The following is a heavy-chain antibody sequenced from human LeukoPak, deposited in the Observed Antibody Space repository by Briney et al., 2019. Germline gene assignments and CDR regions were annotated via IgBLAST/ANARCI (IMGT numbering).Heavy chain of an antibody. CDR3: AKEYCSNSVCHSLDY. CDR1: GFTFNSYA. V-gene: IGHV3-23*01. J-gene: IGHJ4*02. D-gene: IGHD2-8*01. CDR2: IGTSAHST. Sequence: GGSLRLSCAASGFTFNSYAMSWVRQAPGKGLEWVSTIGTSAHSTYYSDSVKGRFTISRDNSKNTLYLQMNSLRAEDTAVYYCAKEYCSNSVCHSLDYWGQGTLVTVSS.